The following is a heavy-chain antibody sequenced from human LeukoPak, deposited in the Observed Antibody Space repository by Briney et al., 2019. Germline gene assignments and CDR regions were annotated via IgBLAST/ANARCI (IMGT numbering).Heavy chain of an antibody. CDR2: IYYSGST. V-gene: IGHV4-59*01. CDR1: GGSISSYY. J-gene: IGHJ3*02. D-gene: IGHD6-19*01. CDR3: ARDEGIAVAGTGAFDI. Sequence: SETLSLTRTVSGGSISSYYWSWIRQPPGKGLEWIGYIYYSGSTNYNPSLKSRVTISVDTSKNQFSLKLSSVTAADTAVYYCARDEGIAVAGTGAFDIWGQGTMVTVSS.